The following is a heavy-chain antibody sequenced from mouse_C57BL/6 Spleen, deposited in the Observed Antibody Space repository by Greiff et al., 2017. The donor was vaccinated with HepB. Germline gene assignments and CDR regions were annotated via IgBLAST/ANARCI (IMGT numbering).Heavy chain of an antibody. D-gene: IGHD2-5*01. CDR2: IDPSDSET. CDR1: GYTFTSYW. Sequence: VQRVESGAELVRPGSSVKLSCKASGYTFTSYWMHWVKQRPIQGLEWIGNIDPSDSETHYNQKFKDKATLTVDKSSSTAYMQRSSLTSEDSAVYYCAVYYSNFDYWGQGTTLTVSS. J-gene: IGHJ2*01. V-gene: IGHV1-52*01. CDR3: AVYYSNFDY.